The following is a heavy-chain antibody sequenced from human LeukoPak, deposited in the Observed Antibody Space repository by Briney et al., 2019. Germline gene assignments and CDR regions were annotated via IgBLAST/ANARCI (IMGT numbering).Heavy chain of an antibody. Sequence: PGGSLRLSCAASGFTFSNAWMSWVRQAPGKGLEWVGRIKSKTDGGTTDYAAPVKGRFTISRDDSKNTLYLQMNSLKTEDTAVYYCTTDSPHYGGYSDLGYWGQGTLVTVSS. J-gene: IGHJ4*02. V-gene: IGHV3-15*01. CDR3: TTDSPHYGGYSDLGY. D-gene: IGHD4-17*01. CDR1: GFTFSNAW. CDR2: IKSKTDGGTT.